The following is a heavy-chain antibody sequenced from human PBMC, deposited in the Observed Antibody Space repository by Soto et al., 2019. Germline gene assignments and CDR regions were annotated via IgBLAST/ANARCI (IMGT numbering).Heavy chain of an antibody. D-gene: IGHD6-6*01. J-gene: IGHJ4*02. V-gene: IGHV4-59*01. CDR1: GGSSRSYY. Sequence: SETLSLTCTVSGGSSRSYYWSWIRQPPGKGLEWIGYIYYSGSTNYNPSLKSRVTISVDTSKNQFSLKLSSVTAADTAVYYGARAVAARIIDYCGQGTLVTVSS. CDR3: ARAVAARIIDY. CDR2: IYYSGST.